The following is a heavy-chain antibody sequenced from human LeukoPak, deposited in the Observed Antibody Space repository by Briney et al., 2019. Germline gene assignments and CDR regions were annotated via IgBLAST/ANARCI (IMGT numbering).Heavy chain of an antibody. J-gene: IGHJ4*02. CDR3: ARDYCGGDCYPFDY. CDR1: GFTFDDYG. CDR2: INWNGGST. Sequence: GGSLRLSCAASGFTFDDYGMSWVRQAPGKGLEWVSGINWNGGSTGYADSVKGRFTISRDNAKSTVYLQMNSLRAEDTALYYCARDYCGGDCYPFDYWSQGTLVTVSS. D-gene: IGHD2-21*02. V-gene: IGHV3-20*04.